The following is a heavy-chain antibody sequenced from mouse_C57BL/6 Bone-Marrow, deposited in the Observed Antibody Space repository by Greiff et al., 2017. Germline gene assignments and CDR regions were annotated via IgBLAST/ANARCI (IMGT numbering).Heavy chain of an antibody. V-gene: IGHV14-4*01. CDR2: IDPENGDT. Sequence: VQLQQSGAELVRPGASVKLSCTASGFNIKDDYMHWVKQRPEQGLEWIGWIDPENGDTEYASKFQGKATFTADTSSNTAYMQLSSLTTEDSAIYYCARYDYDGNYFDYWGQGTTLTVSS. CDR3: ARYDYDGNYFDY. CDR1: GFNIKDDY. J-gene: IGHJ2*01. D-gene: IGHD2-4*01.